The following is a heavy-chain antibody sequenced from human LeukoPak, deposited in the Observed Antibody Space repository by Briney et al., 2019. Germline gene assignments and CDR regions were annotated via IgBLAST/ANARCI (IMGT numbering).Heavy chain of an antibody. D-gene: IGHD6-6*01. V-gene: IGHV1-18*01. Sequence: ASVKVSCKASGYTFINYGISWVRQAPGQGLEWMGWINPYNGDTNYAQKFQGRVTMTTDTSTTTAYMELRGLRSDDTAVYYCARGSSSDYYYYMDVWGKGTTVTVSS. CDR2: INPYNGDT. CDR1: GYTFINYG. CDR3: ARGSSSDYYYYMDV. J-gene: IGHJ6*03.